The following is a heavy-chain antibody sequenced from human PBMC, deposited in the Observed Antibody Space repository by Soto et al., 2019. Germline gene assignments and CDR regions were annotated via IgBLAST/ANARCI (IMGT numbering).Heavy chain of an antibody. V-gene: IGHV1-69*12. CDR3: ARGTVVAATSPFDY. CDR1: GGTFSSYA. CDR2: IIPIFGTA. D-gene: IGHD2-15*01. J-gene: IGHJ4*02. Sequence: QVQLVQSGAEVKKPGSSVKVSCKASGGTFSSYAISWVRQAPGQGLEWMGGIIPIFGTANYAQKFQGRVTSTADESTSTAYRELSSLRSEDTAVYYCARGTVVAATSPFDYWGQGTLVTVSS.